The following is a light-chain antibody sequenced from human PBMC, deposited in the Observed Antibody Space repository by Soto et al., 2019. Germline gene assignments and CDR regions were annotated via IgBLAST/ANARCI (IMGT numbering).Light chain of an antibody. CDR3: QHRTNWPRT. CDR2: DAS. J-gene: IGKJ2*01. CDR1: QTVGTF. V-gene: IGKV3-11*01. Sequence: EIVLTQSPVTLSLSPGERATLSCRASQTVGTFLAWYQQKPGQAPRLVIYDASKRATGIPARFSGTGSGTDFALTISSIEPEDFAVYYCQHRTNWPRTFGQGTKLDIK.